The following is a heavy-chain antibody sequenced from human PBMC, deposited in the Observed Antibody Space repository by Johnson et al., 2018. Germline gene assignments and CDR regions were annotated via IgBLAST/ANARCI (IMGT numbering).Heavy chain of an antibody. CDR3: TRAHSSGWDGSLAEYFQH. CDR1: GFTFGDYV. CDR2: IRSKAYGGTT. D-gene: IGHD6-19*01. Sequence: EVQLVESGGGLAQPGRSLRLSCTVSGFTFGDYVMSWIRQAPGKGLEWVGFIRSKAYGGTTEYAASVNGRFTISRDDSKSIAYLQMNSLKTEDTAVYDCTRAHSSGWDGSLAEYFQHWGQGTLVTVSS. J-gene: IGHJ1*01. V-gene: IGHV3-49*03.